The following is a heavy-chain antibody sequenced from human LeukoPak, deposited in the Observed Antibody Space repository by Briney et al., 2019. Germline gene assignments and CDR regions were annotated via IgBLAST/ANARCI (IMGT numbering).Heavy chain of an antibody. CDR1: GGSISNYY. J-gene: IGHJ5*02. D-gene: IGHD5-12*01. CDR3: ASGSSGYDP. V-gene: IGHV4-4*07. Sequence: SETLSLTCTVSGGSISNYYWSWIRQPAGKGLEWIGRIYSSGTTIYNPSLKSRVTMSVDTSKNQFSLKLSSVTAADTAVYFCASGSSGYDPWGQRTLVTVSS. CDR2: IYSSGTT.